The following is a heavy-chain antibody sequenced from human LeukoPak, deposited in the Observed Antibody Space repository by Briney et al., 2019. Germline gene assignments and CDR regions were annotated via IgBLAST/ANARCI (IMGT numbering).Heavy chain of an antibody. CDR2: VNHSGTT. D-gene: IGHD3-10*01. CDR1: GGSFSDYH. CDR3: ARGRVIADY. Sequence: PSETLSLTCAVYGGSFSDYHWSSIRQPLGKGLEWIGEVNHSGTTNYNPSLKSRVTISVDTSKNQFSLRLNSLTAADTAVYYCARGRVIADYWGQGTLLTVSS. J-gene: IGHJ4*02. V-gene: IGHV4-34*01.